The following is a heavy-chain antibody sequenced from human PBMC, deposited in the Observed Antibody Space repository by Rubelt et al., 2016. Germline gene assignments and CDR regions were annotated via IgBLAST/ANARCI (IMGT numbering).Heavy chain of an antibody. CDR1: GYTFTGYY. D-gene: IGHD6-19*01. J-gene: IGHJ4*02. V-gene: IGHV1-2*06. CDR3: ARESSSGWYIDY. Sequence: QVQLVQSGAEVKKPGASVKVSCKASGYTFTGYYMHWVRQAPGQGLEWVGRINPNRGGTTYAQKFQGRVTMTRDTSITTADMELSRLRSDDTAVFYCARESSSGWYIDYWGQGTLVTVSS. CDR2: INPNRGGT.